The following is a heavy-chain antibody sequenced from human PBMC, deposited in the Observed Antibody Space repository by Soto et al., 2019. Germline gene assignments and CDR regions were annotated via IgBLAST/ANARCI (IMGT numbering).Heavy chain of an antibody. Sequence: GGSLRLSWAASGFTFGYYGLHWVRHPPGKGLEWVAVISFDSSNKYYADSARGRFSMSRDNPKDTQFLQMHNLRPEDRAFYYYVKTSSICGYSEFDHWGQGTLVTVSS. CDR1: GFTFGYYG. CDR2: ISFDSSNK. V-gene: IGHV3-30*18. CDR3: VKTSSICGYSEFDH. D-gene: IGHD3-22*01. J-gene: IGHJ4*02.